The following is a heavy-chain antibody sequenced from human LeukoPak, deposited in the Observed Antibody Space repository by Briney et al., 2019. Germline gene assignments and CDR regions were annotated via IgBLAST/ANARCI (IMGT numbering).Heavy chain of an antibody. CDR1: GFTFSSYA. D-gene: IGHD4-17*01. Sequence: HPGGSLRLSCAASGFTFSSYAMSWVRQAPGKGLEWVSAISGSGGSTYYADSVKGRFTISRDTSKNILYLQMNSLRAEDTAVYYCARGADYGDFLDYFDYWGQGTLVTVSS. CDR3: ARGADYGDFLDYFDY. CDR2: ISGSGGST. V-gene: IGHV3-23*01. J-gene: IGHJ4*02.